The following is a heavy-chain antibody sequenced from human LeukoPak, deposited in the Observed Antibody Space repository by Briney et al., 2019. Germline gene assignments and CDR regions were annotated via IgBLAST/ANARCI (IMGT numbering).Heavy chain of an antibody. J-gene: IGHJ4*02. V-gene: IGHV3-7*04. CDR2: IKQDGSKK. CDR1: GFPFSSYC. Sequence: PGGSLRLSCVASGFPFSSYCMTWVRQAPGKGLEWEANIKQDGSKKSYVDSVKGRFTISRDNAKNSLYLQMNSLRAEDTAIYYCTRVGYIDEGIDYWGQGTLVTVSS. CDR3: TRVGYIDEGIDY. D-gene: IGHD5-24*01.